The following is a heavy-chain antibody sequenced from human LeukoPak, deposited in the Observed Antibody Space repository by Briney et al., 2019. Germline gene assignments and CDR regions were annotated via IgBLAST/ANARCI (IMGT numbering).Heavy chain of an antibody. CDR3: ARGTYNYGPGNP. CDR2: ISSSGSTI. J-gene: IGHJ5*02. D-gene: IGHD5-18*01. CDR1: GFTFSSYE. Sequence: GGSLRLSCAASGFTFSSYEMNWVRQAPGKGLEWVSYISSSGSTIYYADSVKGRFTISRDNAKNSLYLQMNSLRAEDRAVYYCARGTYNYGPGNPWGQGTLVTVSS. V-gene: IGHV3-48*03.